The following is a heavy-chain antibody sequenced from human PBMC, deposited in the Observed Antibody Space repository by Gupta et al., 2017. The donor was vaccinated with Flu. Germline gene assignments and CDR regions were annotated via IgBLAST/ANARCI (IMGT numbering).Heavy chain of an antibody. D-gene: IGHD6-6*01. CDR3: ARQGDTRGVAARDFDY. CDR1: GDY. V-gene: IGHV4-34*01. J-gene: IGHJ4*02. CDR2: INHSGST. Sequence: GDYWSWIRQPPGKGLEWIGEINHSGSTNYNPSRKSRVTISVDTSKNQVSLKLSSVTAADTAVYYCARQGDTRGVAARDFDYWGQGTLVTVS.